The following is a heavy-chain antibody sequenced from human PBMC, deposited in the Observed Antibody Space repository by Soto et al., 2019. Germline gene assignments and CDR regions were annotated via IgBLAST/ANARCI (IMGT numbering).Heavy chain of an antibody. D-gene: IGHD3-22*01. CDR1: GFTFSSYA. V-gene: IGHV3-30-3*01. CDR2: ISYDGSNK. Sequence: PGGSLRLSCAASGFTFSSYAMHWVRQAPGKGLEWVAVISYDGSNKYYADSVKGRFTISRDNSKNTLYLQMNSLRAEDTAVYYCAGEYDSSGYWGQGTLVTVSS. J-gene: IGHJ4*02. CDR3: AGEYDSSGY.